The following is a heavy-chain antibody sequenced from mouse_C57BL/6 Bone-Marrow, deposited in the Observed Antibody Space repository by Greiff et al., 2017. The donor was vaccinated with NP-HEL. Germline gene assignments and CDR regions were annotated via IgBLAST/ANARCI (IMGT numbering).Heavy chain of an antibody. V-gene: IGHV1-4*01. CDR3: SRNDSYYLYFDY. CDR2: INPSSGYT. D-gene: IGHD2-3*01. J-gene: IGHJ2*01. Sequence: VQLQQSGAELARPGASVKMSCKASGYTFTSYTMHWVKQRPGQGLEWIGYINPSSGYTKYNQKFKDKATLTADKSSCTAYMQLSSLTSEDSAVYYCSRNDSYYLYFDYWGQGTTLTVSS. CDR1: GYTFTSYT.